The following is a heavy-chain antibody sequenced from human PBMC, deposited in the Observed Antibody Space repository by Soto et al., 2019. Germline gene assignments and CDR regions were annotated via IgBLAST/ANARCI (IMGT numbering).Heavy chain of an antibody. CDR2: IYYSGST. J-gene: IGHJ6*03. Sequence: SETLSLTCTVSGGSISSYYWSWIRQPPGKGLEWIGYIYYSGSTNYNPSLKSRVTISVDTSKNQFSLKLSSVTAADTAVYYCASRAADYDSWRSYYSYYYYMDVWGKGTTVTVAS. CDR1: GGSISSYY. D-gene: IGHD3-3*01. V-gene: IGHV4-59*12. CDR3: ASRAADYDSWRSYYSYYYYMDV.